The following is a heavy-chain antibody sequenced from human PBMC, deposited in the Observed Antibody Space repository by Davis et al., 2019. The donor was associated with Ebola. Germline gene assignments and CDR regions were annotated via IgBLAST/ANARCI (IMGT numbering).Heavy chain of an antibody. CDR2: ISSSSSYI. CDR1: GFTFSSYS. Sequence: GESLKISCAASGFTFSSYSMNWVRQAPGKGLEWVSSISSSSSYIYYADSVKGRFTISRDNAKNSLYLQMNSLRAEDTAVYYCARYSGSYSLIGWGQGTLVTVSS. J-gene: IGHJ4*02. CDR3: ARYSGSYSLIG. V-gene: IGHV3-21*01. D-gene: IGHD1-26*01.